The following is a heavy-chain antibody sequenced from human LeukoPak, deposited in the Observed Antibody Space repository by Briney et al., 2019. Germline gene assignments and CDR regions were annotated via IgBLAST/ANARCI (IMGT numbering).Heavy chain of an antibody. D-gene: IGHD3-3*01. CDR2: IYYSGST. CDR3: ARAEWLQHFDY. Sequence: PSETLSLTCTVSGGSISSGDYYRSWVRQPPGKGLEWIGYIYYSGSTYYNPSLKSRVTISVDTSKNQFSLKLSSVTAADAAVYYCARAEWLQHFDYWGQGTLVTVSS. CDR1: GGSISSGDYY. V-gene: IGHV4-30-4*01. J-gene: IGHJ4*02.